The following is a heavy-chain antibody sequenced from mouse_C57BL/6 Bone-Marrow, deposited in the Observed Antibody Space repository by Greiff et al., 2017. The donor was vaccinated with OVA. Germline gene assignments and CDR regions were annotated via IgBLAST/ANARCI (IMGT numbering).Heavy chain of an antibody. Sequence: VKLVESGPGLVQPSQSLSITCTVSGFSLTSYGVHWVRQSPGKGLEWLGVIWSGGSTDYNAAFISRLSISKDNSKSQVFFKMNSLQADDTAIYYCASPITTVVAWYFDVWGTGTTVTVSS. D-gene: IGHD1-1*01. J-gene: IGHJ1*03. CDR1: GFSLTSYG. CDR2: IWSGGST. V-gene: IGHV2-2*01. CDR3: ASPITTVVAWYFDV.